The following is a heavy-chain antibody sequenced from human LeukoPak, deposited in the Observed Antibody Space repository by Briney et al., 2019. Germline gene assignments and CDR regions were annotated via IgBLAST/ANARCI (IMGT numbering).Heavy chain of an antibody. J-gene: IGHJ4*02. CDR3: AKNTYDSSGHLDY. V-gene: IGHV1-2*02. CDR1: GYTFTGYY. D-gene: IGHD3-22*01. Sequence: ASVKVSCKASGYTFTGYYMHWVRQAPGQGLECMGWINPNSGGTNYAQKFQGRVTMTRDTSISTAYMELSRLRSDDTAVYYCAKNTYDSSGHLDYWGQGTLVTVSS. CDR2: INPNSGGT.